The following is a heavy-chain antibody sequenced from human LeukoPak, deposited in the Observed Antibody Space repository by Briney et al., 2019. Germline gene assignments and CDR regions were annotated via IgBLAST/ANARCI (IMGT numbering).Heavy chain of an antibody. CDR1: GFTFSDHY. J-gene: IGHJ4*02. V-gene: IGHV3-72*01. CDR2: TSNKANSYTT. Sequence: GGSLRLSCAASGFTFSDHYMDWVRQAPGKGLEWVGRTSNKANSYTTVYAASVKGRLTISRDESENSLLLQMNSLRTVDTAVYYCARGNNSFDSWGQGTLVTVSS. CDR3: ARGNNSFDS. D-gene: IGHD1/OR15-1a*01.